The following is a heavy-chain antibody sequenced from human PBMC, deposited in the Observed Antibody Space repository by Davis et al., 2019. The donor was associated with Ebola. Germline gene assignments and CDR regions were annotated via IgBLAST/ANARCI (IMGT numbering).Heavy chain of an antibody. CDR1: GFTVSSNH. Sequence: PGGSLRLSCTASGFTVSSNHMSWVRQAPGKGLEWVSGISGPGGSTYYPDSVKGRFTISRDNSNNMLYLQMNSLRAEDTAVYFCAKAQWTTAKLNFDYWGQGTLVTVSS. CDR2: ISGPGGST. CDR3: AKAQWTTAKLNFDY. D-gene: IGHD4-17*01. J-gene: IGHJ4*02. V-gene: IGHV3-23*01.